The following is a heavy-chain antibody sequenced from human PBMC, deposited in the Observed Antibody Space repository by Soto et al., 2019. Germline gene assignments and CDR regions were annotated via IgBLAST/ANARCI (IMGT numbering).Heavy chain of an antibody. CDR3: ARDGRYYSSGWLGRENGFAFDI. Sequence: KAWETLSLTCTVSGGSISSGDYYWSWIRQPPGKGLEWIGYIYYSGSTYYNPSLKSRVTISVDTSKNQFSLKLSSVTAADTAVYYCARDGRYYSSGWLGRENGFAFDIWGQGTMVTVSS. J-gene: IGHJ3*02. CDR1: GGSISSGDYY. CDR2: IYYSGST. V-gene: IGHV4-30-4*01. D-gene: IGHD6-19*01.